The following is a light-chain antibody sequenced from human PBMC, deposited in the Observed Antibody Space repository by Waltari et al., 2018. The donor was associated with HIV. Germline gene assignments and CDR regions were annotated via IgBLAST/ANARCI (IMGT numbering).Light chain of an antibody. CDR1: NTGSKR. Sequence: SYVLTQPPSVSVAPGQTARLTCGGNNTGSKRVHWYQQKAGQAPVLVVYNASDRPSGIPERFSGSNSGNTATLTISRVEAGDEADYYCHVWDRSSDHHVFGTGTKVTVL. J-gene: IGLJ1*01. V-gene: IGLV3-21*02. CDR2: NAS. CDR3: HVWDRSSDHHV.